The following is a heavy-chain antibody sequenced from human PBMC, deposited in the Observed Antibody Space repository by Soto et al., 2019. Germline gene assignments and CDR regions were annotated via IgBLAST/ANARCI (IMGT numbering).Heavy chain of an antibody. V-gene: IGHV4-59*01. J-gene: IGHJ4*02. CDR2: IYYSGGT. D-gene: IGHD2-2*01. CDR3: ARGAVVVPAAMRSYYLHY. Sequence: SETLSLTCTVSGGSISRYYWSWIRQPPGKGLEWIGYIYYSGGTNYNPSLKSRVTISVDTSKNQFSLKLSSVTAADTAVYYFARGAVVVPAAMRSYYLHYWGQGTLVTVSS. CDR1: GGSISRYY.